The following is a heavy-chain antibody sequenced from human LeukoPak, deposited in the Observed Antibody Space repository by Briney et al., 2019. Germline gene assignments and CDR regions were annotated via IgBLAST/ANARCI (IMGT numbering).Heavy chain of an antibody. CDR1: GFTFSSYA. CDR2: ISGSGDST. D-gene: IGHD3-10*01. CDR3: ARSGYGKIFDY. Sequence: PGGSLRLSCAAPGFTFSSYAMSWVRQAPGKGLEWVSAISGSGDSTYYADSVTGRFTISRDNSKYTLYLQMNSLRAEDTAVYYCARSGYGKIFDYWGQGTLVTVSS. V-gene: IGHV3-23*01. J-gene: IGHJ4*02.